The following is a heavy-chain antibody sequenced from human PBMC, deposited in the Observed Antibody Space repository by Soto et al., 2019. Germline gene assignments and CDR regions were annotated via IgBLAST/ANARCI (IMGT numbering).Heavy chain of an antibody. V-gene: IGHV1-2*04. J-gene: IGHJ6*02. CDR3: ASALHRIAAAGYYGMDV. D-gene: IGHD6-13*01. Sequence: ASVKVSCKASGYTFTGYYMHWVRQAPGQGLEWMGWINPNSGGTNYEQKFQGWVTMTRDTSISTAYMELSRLRSDDTAVYYCASALHRIAAAGYYGMDVWGQGTTVTVSS. CDR2: INPNSGGT. CDR1: GYTFTGYY.